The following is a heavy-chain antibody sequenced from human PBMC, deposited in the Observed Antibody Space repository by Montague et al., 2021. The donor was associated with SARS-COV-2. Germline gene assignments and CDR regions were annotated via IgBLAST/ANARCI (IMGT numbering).Heavy chain of an antibody. Sequence: SLRLSCAASGFSFDDYAMHWVRQAPGKGLEWVSGISWNSGSLGYADSVKGRFTISRDNAKNSLYLQMNSPRAEDTALYYCAKDGVIAEYFQHWGQGTLVTVSS. V-gene: IGHV3-9*01. CDR3: AKDGVIAEYFQH. CDR2: ISWNSGSL. CDR1: GFSFDDYA. J-gene: IGHJ1*01.